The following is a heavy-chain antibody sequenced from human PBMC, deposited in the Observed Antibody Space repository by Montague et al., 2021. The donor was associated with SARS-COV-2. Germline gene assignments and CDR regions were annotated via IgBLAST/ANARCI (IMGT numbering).Heavy chain of an antibody. Sequence: SETLSLTCAVYGGSFSDYHWTWIRHSPGEGLDWIGQIKHGGSTKYNPSLKSRVTISIDTSKKQFSLKLTSVTAADTAVYYCARGAPGYWGQGTLVTVSS. V-gene: IGHV4-34*01. CDR1: GGSFSDYH. J-gene: IGHJ4*02. CDR3: ARGAPGY. CDR2: IKHGGST. D-gene: IGHD1-1*01.